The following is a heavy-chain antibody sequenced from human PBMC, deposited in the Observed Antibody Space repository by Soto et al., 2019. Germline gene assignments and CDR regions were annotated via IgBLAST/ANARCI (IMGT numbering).Heavy chain of an antibody. CDR3: ATYSSGYYAFYFDY. CDR2: FDPEDGET. CDR1: GYTLTELS. J-gene: IGHJ4*02. V-gene: IGHV1-24*01. D-gene: IGHD3-22*01. Sequence: ASVKVSCKVSGYTLTELSMHWVRQAPGKGLEWMGGFDPEDGETIYAQKFQGRVTMTEDTSTDTAYMELSSLRSGDTAVYYCATYSSGYYAFYFDYWGQGTLVTVSS.